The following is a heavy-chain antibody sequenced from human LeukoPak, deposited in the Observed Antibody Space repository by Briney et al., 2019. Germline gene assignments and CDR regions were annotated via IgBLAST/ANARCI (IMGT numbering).Heavy chain of an antibody. J-gene: IGHJ6*03. CDR1: GGSISSYY. D-gene: IGHD6-13*01. Sequence: SETLSLTCTVSGGSISSYYWSWIRQPPGKGLEWIGYIYYSGSTNYNPSLKSRVTFSLDTSKNQFSLKLSSVTAADTAVYYCARYTSSSRAYYYYYYMDVWGKGTTVTVSS. CDR2: IYYSGST. V-gene: IGHV4-59*01. CDR3: ARYTSSSRAYYYYYYMDV.